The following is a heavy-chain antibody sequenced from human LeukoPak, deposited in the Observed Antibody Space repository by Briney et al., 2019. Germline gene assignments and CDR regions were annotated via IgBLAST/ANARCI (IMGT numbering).Heavy chain of an antibody. D-gene: IGHD3-9*01. CDR3: ARGHDTTGYFAY. CDR1: GYTFTSFP. J-gene: IGHJ4*02. CDR2: INTTTGNP. Sequence: ASVKVSCKPSGYTFTSFPINWVRQAPGQGLEWMGWINTTTGNPTYAQGLTGQFVFSLDTSVSTAYLQITSLKAEDIGVYYCARGHDTTGYFAYWGQGSLVTVSS. V-gene: IGHV7-4-1*02.